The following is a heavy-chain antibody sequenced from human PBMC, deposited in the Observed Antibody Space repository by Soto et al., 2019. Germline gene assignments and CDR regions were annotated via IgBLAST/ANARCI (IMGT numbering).Heavy chain of an antibody. Sequence: GGSLRLSCAASGFTFSSYEMNWVRQAPGKGLEWVSYISSSGSTIYYADSVKGRFTISRDNAKNSLYLQMNSLRAEDTAVYYCEREEPAAGMDVWGQGTTVTVSS. CDR1: GFTFSSYE. CDR2: ISSSGSTI. V-gene: IGHV3-48*03. D-gene: IGHD2-2*01. CDR3: EREEPAAGMDV. J-gene: IGHJ6*02.